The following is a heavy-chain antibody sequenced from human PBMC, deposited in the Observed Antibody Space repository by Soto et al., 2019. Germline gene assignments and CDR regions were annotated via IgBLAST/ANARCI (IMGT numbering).Heavy chain of an antibody. CDR2: IYYSGST. J-gene: IGHJ4*01. CDR1: GGSISSRSYY. Sequence: SETLSLTCTVSGGSISSRSYYWGWIRQPPGKGLEWIGSIYYSGSTYYNPSLKSRVTMSVDTSKNQFSLKLNSVTTADTAVYYCARHSRLLHFDYWGHGTLVTVSS. CDR3: ARHSRLLHFDY. D-gene: IGHD6-19*01. V-gene: IGHV4-39*01.